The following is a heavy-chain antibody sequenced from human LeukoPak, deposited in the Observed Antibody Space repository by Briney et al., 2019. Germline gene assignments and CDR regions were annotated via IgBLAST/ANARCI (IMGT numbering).Heavy chain of an antibody. D-gene: IGHD1-26*01. CDR1: GDSISKSSYS. CDR3: ARVPVNIWENWFDF. CDR2: IYYSGTT. J-gene: IGHJ5*01. V-gene: IGHV4-39*07. Sequence: KSSETLSLTCTVSGDSISKSSYSWGWIRQPPGKGLEWIGNIYYSGTTYYNPSLKSRVTISVDTSKNQFSLKLSSVTAADTAVYYCARVPVNIWENWFDFWGQGTLVTVPS.